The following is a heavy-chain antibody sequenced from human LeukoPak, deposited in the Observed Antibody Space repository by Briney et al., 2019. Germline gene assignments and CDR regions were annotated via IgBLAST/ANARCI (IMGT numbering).Heavy chain of an antibody. D-gene: IGHD6-19*01. J-gene: IGHJ4*02. CDR2: ISNCSSYI. V-gene: IGHV3-21*06. CDR1: GFTFSSYS. CDR3: AREPPASSGWSGGLFDY. Sequence: GGSLRLSCAASGFTFSSYSMNWVRQAPGKGPEWVSSISNCSSYIYYADSVKGRFTISRDNAKNSLYLQMNSLRDEDTAVYFCAREPPASSGWSGGLFDYWGQGTLVTVSS.